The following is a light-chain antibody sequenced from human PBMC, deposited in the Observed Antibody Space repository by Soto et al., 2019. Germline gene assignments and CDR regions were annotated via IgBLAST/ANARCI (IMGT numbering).Light chain of an antibody. V-gene: IGKV3-15*01. Sequence: EIVMTQSPATLSVSPGERATLSCRASQSVNSNLAWYQQKPGQAPRLLIHSASTRATGVPASFSGTGSGTEFTLTIGSPQSEDSAVYFCHQYNNWTLTFGGGTKVEI. CDR1: QSVNSN. CDR3: HQYNNWTLT. J-gene: IGKJ4*01. CDR2: SAS.